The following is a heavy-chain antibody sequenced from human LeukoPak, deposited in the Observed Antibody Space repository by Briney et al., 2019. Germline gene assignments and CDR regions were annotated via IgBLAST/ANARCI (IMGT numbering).Heavy chain of an antibody. CDR1: GGSFSGYY. J-gene: IGHJ4*02. V-gene: IGHV4-34*01. Sequence: SETLSLTCAVYGGSFSGYYWSWIRQPPGKGLEWIGEINHSGSTNYNPSLKSRVTISVDTSKNQFSLKLSSVTAADTAVYYCARGGYCSSTSCSSGAAHFDYWGRGTLVTVSS. D-gene: IGHD2-2*01. CDR2: INHSGST. CDR3: ARGGYCSSTSCSSGAAHFDY.